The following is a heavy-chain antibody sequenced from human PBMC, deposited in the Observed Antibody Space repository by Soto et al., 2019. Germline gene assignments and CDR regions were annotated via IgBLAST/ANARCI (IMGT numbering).Heavy chain of an antibody. CDR2: ISSSSSYI. D-gene: IGHD1-26*01. V-gene: IGHV3-21*01. CDR3: ARAKFVGHGGGSYYGPDS. Sequence: EVQLVESGGGLVKPGGSLRLSCAASGFTFSSYSMNWVRQAPGKGLEWVSSISSSSSYIYYADSVKGRFTISRDNAKNSLYLQMNSLRAEDTAVYYCARAKFVGHGGGSYYGPDSWGQGTLVTVSS. CDR1: GFTFSSYS. J-gene: IGHJ4*02.